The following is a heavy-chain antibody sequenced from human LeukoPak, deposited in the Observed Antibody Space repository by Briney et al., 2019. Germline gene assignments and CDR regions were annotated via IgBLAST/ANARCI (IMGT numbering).Heavy chain of an antibody. Sequence: PSQTLSLTCAVSGGSISSGGYSWSWIRQPPGKGLVWIGYIYHSGSTYYNPSLKSRVTISVDRSKNQFSLKLSSVTAADTAVYYCARAYCSGGSCYPGFDYWGQGTLVTVSS. J-gene: IGHJ4*02. V-gene: IGHV4-30-2*01. CDR3: ARAYCSGGSCYPGFDY. CDR2: IYHSGST. CDR1: GGSISSGGYS. D-gene: IGHD2-15*01.